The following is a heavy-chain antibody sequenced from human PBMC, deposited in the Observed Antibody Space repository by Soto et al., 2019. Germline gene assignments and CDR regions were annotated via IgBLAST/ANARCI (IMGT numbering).Heavy chain of an antibody. D-gene: IGHD6-19*01. J-gene: IGHJ4*02. CDR1: GYTFTSYA. V-gene: IGHV1-3*01. CDR3: ARDHEAVAGSDY. Sequence: ASVKVSCKASGYTFTSYAMHWVRQAPGQRLEWMGWINAGNGNTKCSQKFQGRVTITRDTSASTAYMELSSLRSEDTAVYYCARDHEAVAGSDYWGQGTLVTVSS. CDR2: INAGNGNT.